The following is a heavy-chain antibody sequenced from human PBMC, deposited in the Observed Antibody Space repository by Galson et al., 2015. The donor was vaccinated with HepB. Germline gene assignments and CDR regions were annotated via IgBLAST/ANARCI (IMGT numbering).Heavy chain of an antibody. J-gene: IGHJ4*02. CDR2: TYYRSKWYN. CDR3: GRGQLGATDH. CDR1: GDSVSSTSST. V-gene: IGHV6-1*01. Sequence: CAISGDSVSSTSSTWNWIRQSPSRGLEWLGRTYYRSKWYNDYAVSVRCRITINPDTSKNQFSLHLNSVTPEDTAVYYCGRGQLGATDHWGQGTLITVSS. D-gene: IGHD1-26*01.